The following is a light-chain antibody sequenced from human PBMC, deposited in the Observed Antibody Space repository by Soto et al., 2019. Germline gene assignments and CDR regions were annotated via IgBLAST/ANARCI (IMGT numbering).Light chain of an antibody. CDR3: QQYNSYSPWT. V-gene: IGKV1-5*01. Sequence: DLQLNQSPSTLPASVGDRVTITCRASQSISNWLAWYHQKPETAPKLLIYHASTLESGVPSRFSGSGSGTEFTLTISSLQPDDFATYYCQQYNSYSPWTFGQGTKVDI. CDR2: HAS. CDR1: QSISNW. J-gene: IGKJ1*01.